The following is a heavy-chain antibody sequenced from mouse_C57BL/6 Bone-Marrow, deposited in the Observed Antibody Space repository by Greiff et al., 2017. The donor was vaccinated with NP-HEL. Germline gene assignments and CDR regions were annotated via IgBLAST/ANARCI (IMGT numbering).Heavy chain of an antibody. CDR1: GYTFTSYW. CDR2: IDPSDSYT. J-gene: IGHJ3*01. CDR3: ARGGDTPSYHWFAY. V-gene: IGHV1-69*01. Sequence: QVQLQQPGAELVMPGASVKLSCKASGYTFTSYWMHWVKQRPGQGLEWIGEIDPSDSYTHYNQKFKGKSTLTVDKSSSTAYMQLSSLTSEDSAVYYCARGGDTPSYHWFAYWGQGTLVTVSA. D-gene: IGHD1-1*01.